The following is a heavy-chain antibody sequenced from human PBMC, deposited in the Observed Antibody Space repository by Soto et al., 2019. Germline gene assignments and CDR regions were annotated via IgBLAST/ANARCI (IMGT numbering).Heavy chain of an antibody. CDR2: IIPIFGTA. CDR1: GGTFSSYA. Sequence: SVKVSCKASGGTFSSYAISWVRQAPGQGLEWMGGIIPIFGTANYAQKFQGRVTITADESTSTAYMELSSLRSEDTAVYYCATGILDIVVVVAASSTYYFDYWGQGTLVTVSS. V-gene: IGHV1-69*13. D-gene: IGHD2-15*01. CDR3: ATGILDIVVVVAASSTYYFDY. J-gene: IGHJ4*02.